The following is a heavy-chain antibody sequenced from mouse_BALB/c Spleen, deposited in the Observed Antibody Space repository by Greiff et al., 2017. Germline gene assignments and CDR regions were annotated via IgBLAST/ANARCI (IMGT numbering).Heavy chain of an antibody. CDR1: GFTFSSYG. CDR3: ARGRDSNFFDY. D-gene: IGHD2-5*01. J-gene: IGHJ2*01. V-gene: IGHV5-17*02. Sequence: EVQVVESGGGLVQPGGSLKLSCAASGFTFSSYGMHWVRQAPEKGLEWVAYISSGGSTTYYADSVKGRFTISRDNAKNTLYLQMSSLRSEDTAMYYCARGRDSNFFDYWGQGTTLTVSS. CDR2: ISSGGSTT.